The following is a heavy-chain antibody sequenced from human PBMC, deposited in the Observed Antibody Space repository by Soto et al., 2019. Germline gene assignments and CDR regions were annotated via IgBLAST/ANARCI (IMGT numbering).Heavy chain of an antibody. Sequence: GESLKISCKGSGYSFSSYWIGWVRQVPGKGLEWMGIIYPGDSDTTYSPSFQGQVTISADKSISTAYLQWSSLKASDTAMYYCARRVTLRGYRHTIDYWGQGTLVTVSS. CDR3: ARRVTLRGYRHTIDY. CDR2: IYPGDSDT. J-gene: IGHJ4*02. D-gene: IGHD5-18*01. CDR1: GYSFSSYW. V-gene: IGHV5-51*01.